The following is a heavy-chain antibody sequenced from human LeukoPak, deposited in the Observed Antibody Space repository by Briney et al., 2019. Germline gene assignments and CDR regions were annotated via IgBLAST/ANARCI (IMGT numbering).Heavy chain of an antibody. V-gene: IGHV4-34*01. CDR3: AGAGKVWSGSYSGAFDI. CDR2: INHSGST. Sequence: SEILSLTCAVYGGSFSGYYWSWIRQPPGKGLEWIGEINHSGSTNYNPSLKSRVTISVDTSKNQFSLKLSSVTAADTAVYYCAGAGKVWSGSYSGAFDIWGQGTMVTVSS. D-gene: IGHD1-26*01. CDR1: GGSFSGYY. J-gene: IGHJ3*02.